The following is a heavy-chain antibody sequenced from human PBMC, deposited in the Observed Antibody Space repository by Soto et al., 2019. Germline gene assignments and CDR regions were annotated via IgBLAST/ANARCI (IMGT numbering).Heavy chain of an antibody. J-gene: IGHJ4*01. Sequence: EVQLLESRGGLVQPGGSLRLSCTASGFTFSSYAMSWVRQAPGKELEWVSTISGNSGKTNYAESVKGRFSISRDNSKNTVHLQLDSLRAEDTAVYFCAKLGFVLMELYYFHQWGHGTLVTVSS. CDR2: ISGNSGKT. V-gene: IGHV3-23*01. CDR3: AKLGFVLMELYYFHQ. CDR1: GFTFSSYA. D-gene: IGHD2-8*01.